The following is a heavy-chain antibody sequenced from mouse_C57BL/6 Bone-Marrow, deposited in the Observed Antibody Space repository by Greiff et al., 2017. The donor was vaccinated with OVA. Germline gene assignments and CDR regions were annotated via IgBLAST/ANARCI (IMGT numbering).Heavy chain of an antibody. CDR1: GYSFTGYY. J-gene: IGHJ3*01. CDR3: GRGGKGPFAY. D-gene: IGHD3-3*01. Sequence: VQLQQSGPELVKPGASVKISCKASGYSFTGYYMNWVKQSPEKSLEWIGEINPSTGGTTYNQKFKAKATLTVDKSSSTAYMQLKSLTSEDSAVYYCGRGGKGPFAYWGQGTLVTVSA. CDR2: INPSTGGT. V-gene: IGHV1-42*01.